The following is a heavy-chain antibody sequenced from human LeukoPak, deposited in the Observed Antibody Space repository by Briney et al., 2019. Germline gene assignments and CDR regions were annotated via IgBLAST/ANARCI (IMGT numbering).Heavy chain of an antibody. CDR1: GFTFSGYS. CDR3: AREVGEGFDF. V-gene: IGHV3-21*01. J-gene: IGHJ4*02. Sequence: GGSLRLSCTASGFTFSGYSMNWIRQAPGKGLEWVSSFGTRSTSIYHAGSVKGRLAISRDNAKNSLYLQMNSLRAEDTALYYCAREVGEGFDFWGQGTLVTVSS. CDR2: FGTRSTSI.